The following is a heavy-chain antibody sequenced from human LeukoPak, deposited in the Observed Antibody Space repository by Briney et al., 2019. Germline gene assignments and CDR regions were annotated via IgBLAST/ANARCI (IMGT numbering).Heavy chain of an antibody. J-gene: IGHJ4*02. Sequence: ASVKVSCKASGYSFTDYHMYWVRQAPGQGLEWMGWINLNNGGTNFAQKFQGRVTMTRDVSISTAHMELSSLRSDDTAVYYCARGEGYNPNRYPNDYWGQGTLVTVSS. CDR1: GYSFTDYH. CDR2: INLNNGGT. V-gene: IGHV1-2*02. CDR3: ARGEGYNPNRYPNDY. D-gene: IGHD5-24*01.